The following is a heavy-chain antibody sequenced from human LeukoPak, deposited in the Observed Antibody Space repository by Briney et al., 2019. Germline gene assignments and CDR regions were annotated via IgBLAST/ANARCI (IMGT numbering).Heavy chain of an antibody. D-gene: IGHD6-13*01. V-gene: IGHV4-59*12. CDR1: GGSISSYY. Sequence: PSETLSLTCTVSGGSISSYYWSWIRQPPGKGLEWIGYIYYSGSTNYNPSLKSRVTISVDTSKNQFSLQLSSVTAADTAVYYCARVGYSSSWYKEDFDYWGQGTLVTVSS. CDR2: IYYSGST. J-gene: IGHJ4*02. CDR3: ARVGYSSSWYKEDFDY.